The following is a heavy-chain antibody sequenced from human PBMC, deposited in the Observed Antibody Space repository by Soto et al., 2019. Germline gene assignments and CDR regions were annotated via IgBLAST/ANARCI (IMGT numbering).Heavy chain of an antibody. D-gene: IGHD3-10*01. V-gene: IGHV3-7*01. Sequence: PGGSLRLSCAASGFTFSSYWMSWVRQAPGKGLEWVANIKQDGSEKYYVDSVKGRFTISRDNAKNSLYLQMNSLRDEDTAVYYCARDHRVRGVLYYGMDVWGQGTTVTVSS. CDR1: GFTFSSYW. CDR2: IKQDGSEK. J-gene: IGHJ6*02. CDR3: ARDHRVRGVLYYGMDV.